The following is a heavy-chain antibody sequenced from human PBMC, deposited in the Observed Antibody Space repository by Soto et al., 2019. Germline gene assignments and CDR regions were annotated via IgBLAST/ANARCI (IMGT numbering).Heavy chain of an antibody. CDR1: GGSISSSTYY. CDR2: FFIGGNT. V-gene: IGHV4-39*01. Sequence: SETLSLTCTVSGGSISSSTYYWGWMRQPPGKGLEWIASFFIGGNTYYNPSLKSRVTISVDTSKNQFSLKLSSVTATDTAVYYCARVYSGSYSVYWGQGTLVTVSS. D-gene: IGHD1-26*01. CDR3: ARVYSGSYSVY. J-gene: IGHJ4*02.